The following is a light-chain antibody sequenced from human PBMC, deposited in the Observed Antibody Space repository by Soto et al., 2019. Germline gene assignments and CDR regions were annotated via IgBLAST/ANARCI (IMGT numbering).Light chain of an antibody. CDR2: MRS. J-gene: IGKJ1*01. Sequence: DIVVTQSPLFLPVTPGEPASISCRSSQSLVHSNGYNYVDWYLQKPGQSPQVLIYMRSNRASGVPDRFSGSGSGTDFTLKISRVEAEDVGVYYCMQTLQTRTFGQGTKVEI. V-gene: IGKV2-28*01. CDR1: QSLVHSNGYNY. CDR3: MQTLQTRT.